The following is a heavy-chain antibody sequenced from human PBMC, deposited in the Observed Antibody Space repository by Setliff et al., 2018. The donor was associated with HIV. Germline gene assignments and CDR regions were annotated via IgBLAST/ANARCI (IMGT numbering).Heavy chain of an antibody. J-gene: IGHJ4*02. V-gene: IGHV1-18*01. D-gene: IGHD3-3*01. CDR2: ISAYNGNT. CDR3: ARGGGGYNFWSGYPSFDY. CDR1: GYTFTGYG. Sequence: VASVKVSCKASGYTFTGYGISWVRQAPGQGLEWMGWISAYNGNTNYAQKLQGRVTMTTDTSTSTAYMELRSLRSDDTAVYYCARGGGGYNFWSGYPSFDYWGQGTLVTVSS.